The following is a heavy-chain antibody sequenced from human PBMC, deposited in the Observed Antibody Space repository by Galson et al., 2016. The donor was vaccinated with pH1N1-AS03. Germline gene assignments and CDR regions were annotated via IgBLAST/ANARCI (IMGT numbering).Heavy chain of an antibody. CDR2: IKSKTDGGTT. CDR3: TKEVYGDYFDY. D-gene: IGHD4-17*01. V-gene: IGHV3-15*01. J-gene: IGHJ4*02. CDR1: GFTFRYVW. Sequence: SLRLSCAASGFTFRYVWMSWVRQAPGKGLEWVGRIKSKTDGGTTDFAAPVEGRFTISRDDSKNMLYPQMNSLKTEDSAMYYCTKEVYGDYFDYWGQGTLVTVSS.